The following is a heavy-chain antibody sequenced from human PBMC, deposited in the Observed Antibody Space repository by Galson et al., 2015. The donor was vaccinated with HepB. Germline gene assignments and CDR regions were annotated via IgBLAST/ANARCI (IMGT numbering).Heavy chain of an antibody. Sequence: SVKVSCKVSGYTLTELSMHWVRQAPGKGLEWMGGFDPEDGETIYAQKFQGRVTMTEDTSTDTAYMELSSLRSEDTAVYYCATDQGAHCSSTSCKPVHYYYYGMDVWGQGTTVTVSS. CDR3: ATDQGAHCSSTSCKPVHYYYYGMDV. CDR1: GYTLTELS. D-gene: IGHD2-2*01. V-gene: IGHV1-24*01. CDR2: FDPEDGET. J-gene: IGHJ6*02.